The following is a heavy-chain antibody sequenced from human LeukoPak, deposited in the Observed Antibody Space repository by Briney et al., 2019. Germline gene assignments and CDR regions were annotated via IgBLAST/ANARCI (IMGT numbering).Heavy chain of an antibody. J-gene: IGHJ4*02. Sequence: GGSLRLSCAASGFTFSSYSMNWVRQAPGKGLEWVSSISSSSSHIYYADSVKGRFTISRDNAKNSLYLQMNSLRAEDTAVYYCARGLIAVAVNFDYWGQGTLVTVSS. CDR1: GFTFSSYS. CDR2: ISSSSSHI. CDR3: ARGLIAVAVNFDY. D-gene: IGHD6-19*01. V-gene: IGHV3-21*01.